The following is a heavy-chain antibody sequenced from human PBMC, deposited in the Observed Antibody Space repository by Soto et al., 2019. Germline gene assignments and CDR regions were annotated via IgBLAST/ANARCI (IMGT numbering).Heavy chain of an antibody. CDR3: ARDRCGYSSIWDVLPPWYFDL. J-gene: IGHJ2*01. D-gene: IGHD6-13*01. Sequence: EVQLVESGGGLVQPGGSLRLSCAASGFTFSSYWMSWVRQAPGKGLEWVANIKQDGSEKYYVDSVKGRFTNSRDNAKKHLYLQMHSLRAEDTAVYYCARDRCGYSSIWDVLPPWYFDLWGRGTLVTVSS. CDR1: GFTFSSYW. CDR2: IKQDGSEK. V-gene: IGHV3-7*01.